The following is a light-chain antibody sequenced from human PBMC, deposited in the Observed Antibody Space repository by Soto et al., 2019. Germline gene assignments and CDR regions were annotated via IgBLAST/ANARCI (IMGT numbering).Light chain of an antibody. CDR2: DVS. J-gene: IGLJ1*01. Sequence: QFVLTPPASVSGPPGQSITISCTGTSSDVVGYNYVSWYQQHPGKAPKFMIYDVSNRPSGVSNRFSGSKSGNTASLTISGLQAEDEADYYCSSYTTSNTRQIVFGTGTKVTVL. V-gene: IGLV2-14*01. CDR1: SSDVVGYNY. CDR3: SSYTTSNTRQIV.